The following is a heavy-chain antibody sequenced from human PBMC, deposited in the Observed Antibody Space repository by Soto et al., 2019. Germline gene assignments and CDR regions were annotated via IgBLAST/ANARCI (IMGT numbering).Heavy chain of an antibody. V-gene: IGHV1-2*04. CDR1: GYTFTGYY. CDR3: ARDRRFITIFDYTTPVYYYGMDV. CDR2: FNPNSGGT. J-gene: IGHJ6*02. Sequence: GASVKVSCKASGYTFTGYYMHWVRQAPGQGLEWMGWFNPNSGGTNYAQKFQGWVTMTRDTSISTAYMELSRLRSDDTAVYYCARDRRFITIFDYTTPVYYYGMDVWGQGTTVTVSS. D-gene: IGHD3-3*01.